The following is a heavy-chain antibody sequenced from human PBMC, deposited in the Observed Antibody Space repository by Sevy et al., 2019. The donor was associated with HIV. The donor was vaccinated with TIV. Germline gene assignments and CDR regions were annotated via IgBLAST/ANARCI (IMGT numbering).Heavy chain of an antibody. J-gene: IGHJ5*02. V-gene: IGHV1-69*13. CDR1: GGTFSSYA. CDR2: IIPIFGTA. D-gene: IGHD3-9*01. CDR3: ARDGYDILTGYYRARWFDP. Sequence: SVKVSCKASGGTFSSYAISWVRQAPGQGLEWMGGIIPIFGTANYAQKFQGRVTITADESTSTAYMELSSLRSEDTAVYYCARDGYDILTGYYRARWFDPWGQGTLVTVSS.